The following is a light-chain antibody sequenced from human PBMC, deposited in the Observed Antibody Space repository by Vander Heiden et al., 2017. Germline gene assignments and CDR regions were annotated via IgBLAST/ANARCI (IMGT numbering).Light chain of an antibody. J-gene: IGKJ5*01. V-gene: IGKV1-33*01. CDR2: DAS. CDR1: QDINND. CDR3: QQYKSLPT. Sequence: DIQMTQSPSSLSASLGDRVTITRQASQDINNDLNWYQQKPGKAPNLLIYDASNLETGVPSRFSGSGSGTDFALTINSLQPEDIATYYCQQYKSLPTFGQGTRLEIK.